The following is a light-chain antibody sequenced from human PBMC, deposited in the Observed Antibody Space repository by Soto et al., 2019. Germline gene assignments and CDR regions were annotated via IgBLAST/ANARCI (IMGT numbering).Light chain of an antibody. CDR2: AAS. CDR3: QQDTSFPFT. CDR1: QGISSW. J-gene: IGKJ3*01. V-gene: IGKV1-12*01. Sequence: DIQMTQSPSSVSASVGGRVTITCRARQGISSWLAWYQQKPGKAPKLLIYAASGLQSGDPSRYSGGEAGTEFTLTISSLQPYDFATNNCQQDTSFPFTFAPGTKVHI.